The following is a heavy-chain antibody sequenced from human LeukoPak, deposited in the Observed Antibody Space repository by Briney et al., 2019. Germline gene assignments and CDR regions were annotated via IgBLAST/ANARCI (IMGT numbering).Heavy chain of an antibody. Sequence: PGGSLRLSCAASGFVFSDYWLSWVRQAPGKGLEWVSGISWNSGSIGYADSVKGRFTISRDNAKNSLYLQMNSLRAEDTALYYCAKDMSGLGNNYFDYWGQGTLVTVSS. V-gene: IGHV3-9*01. J-gene: IGHJ4*02. CDR3: AKDMSGLGNNYFDY. CDR2: ISWNSGSI. D-gene: IGHD1/OR15-1a*01. CDR1: GFVFSDYW.